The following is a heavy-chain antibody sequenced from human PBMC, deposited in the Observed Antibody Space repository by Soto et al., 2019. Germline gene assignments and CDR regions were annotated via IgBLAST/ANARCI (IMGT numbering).Heavy chain of an antibody. Sequence: SVKVSCKXSGFTFTSSAVQWVRQARGQRLEWIGWIVVGSGNTNYAQKLQGRVTMTTDTSTSTAYMELRSLRSDDTAVYYCAMGAAAGKTYFDYWGQGTLVTVSS. D-gene: IGHD6-13*01. J-gene: IGHJ4*02. CDR1: GFTFTSSA. CDR2: IVVGSGNT. V-gene: IGHV1-58*01. CDR3: AMGAAAGKTYFDY.